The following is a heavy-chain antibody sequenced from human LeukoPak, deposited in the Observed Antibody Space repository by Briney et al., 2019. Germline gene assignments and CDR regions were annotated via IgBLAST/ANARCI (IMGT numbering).Heavy chain of an antibody. D-gene: IGHD2-15*01. CDR1: GFTFSSYW. CDR3: RPDIPPDYGVVV. Sequence: GGSLRLSCAASGFTFSSYWMSWVRQAPGKGLEWVANIKQDGSDKYYVDSVRGRFTISRDNAKHSLYLQMNSLRAEDTAVYYCRPDIPPDYGVVVWGQRTTVTVSS. CDR2: IKQDGSDK. V-gene: IGHV3-7*01. J-gene: IGHJ6*02.